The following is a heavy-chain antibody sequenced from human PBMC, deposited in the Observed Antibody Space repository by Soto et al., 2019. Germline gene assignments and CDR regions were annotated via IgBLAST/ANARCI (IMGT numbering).Heavy chain of an antibody. J-gene: IGHJ4*02. Sequence: GGSLRLSCAASGFNFGIFGMHWVRQAPGKGLEWVAFISGDGINTQYADSVRGRFTLSRDYSRKTMYLQMDSLRDEDTALYYCARGNLSFDFDSWGLGTLVTVSS. V-gene: IGHV3-30*03. CDR3: ARGNLSFDFDS. CDR1: GFNFGIFG. CDR2: ISGDGINT. D-gene: IGHD1-26*01.